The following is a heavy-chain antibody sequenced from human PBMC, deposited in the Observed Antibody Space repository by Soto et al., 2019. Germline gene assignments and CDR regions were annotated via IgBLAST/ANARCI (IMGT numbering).Heavy chain of an antibody. V-gene: IGHV4-59*11. Sequence: QVQLQESGPGLLKPSETLSLTCTVSGGSISSHFWSWIRQPPGKGLEWIGYISYGGSTNHNPSLMSRVTTSVDTSKNQFSLRLSSVTAADTAVYYCARYSLNSGRWDCFDYWGQGALVTVSS. D-gene: IGHD6-19*01. CDR2: ISYGGST. CDR3: ARYSLNSGRWDCFDY. J-gene: IGHJ4*02. CDR1: GGSISSHF.